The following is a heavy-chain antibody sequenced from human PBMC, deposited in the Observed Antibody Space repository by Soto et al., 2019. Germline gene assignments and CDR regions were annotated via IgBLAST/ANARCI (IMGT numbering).Heavy chain of an antibody. V-gene: IGHV2-26*01. J-gene: IGHJ4*02. CDR1: GFSLSYARVG. D-gene: IGHD3-22*01. CDR2: IFWNDEK. CDR3: ARHGAYYDSSGYPYYYFDY. Sequence: QVTLKESGPVLVKPTETLTLTCTVSGFSLSYARVGVSWIRQPPGEALEWLAHIFWNDEKSYSTSLKSRLTISKDTSKSQVVLAMTNMDPVDTATSYCARHGAYYDSSGYPYYYFDYWGQGILVTVSS.